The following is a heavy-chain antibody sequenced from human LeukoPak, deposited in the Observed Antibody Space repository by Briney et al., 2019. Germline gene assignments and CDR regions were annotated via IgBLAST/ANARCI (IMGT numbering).Heavy chain of an antibody. CDR3: ARGLTTVTTWAFDI. Sequence: PGGSLRLSCVDSGFTFSTYSINWVRQSPGEGLEWVSYISRDSSTIHYAHSVKGRFTISRDNAENSLYLQMNSLRDEDTAVYYCARGLTTVTTWAFDIWGRGTMVTVSS. CDR2: ISRDSSTI. D-gene: IGHD4-17*01. V-gene: IGHV3-48*02. J-gene: IGHJ3*02. CDR1: GFTFSTYS.